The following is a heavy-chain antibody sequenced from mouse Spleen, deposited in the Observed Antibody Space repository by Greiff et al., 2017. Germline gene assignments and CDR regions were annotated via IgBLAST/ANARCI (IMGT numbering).Heavy chain of an antibody. Sequence: EVKVVESGAELVRPGASVKLSCTASGFNIKDDYMHWVKQRPEQGLEWIGWIDPENGDTEYASKFQGKATITADTSSNTAYLQLSSLTSEDTAVYYCTTEGIWGQGTLVTVYA. CDR2: IDPENGDT. J-gene: IGHJ3*01. V-gene: IGHV14-4*01. CDR3: TTEGI. CDR1: GFNIKDDY.